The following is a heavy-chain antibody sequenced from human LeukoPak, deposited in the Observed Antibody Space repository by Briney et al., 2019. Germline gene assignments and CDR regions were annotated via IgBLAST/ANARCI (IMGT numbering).Heavy chain of an antibody. CDR1: GFXFRSYA. D-gene: IGHD3-16*01. V-gene: IGHV3-23*01. Sequence: GGSLRLSCAASGFXFRSYAMTWVRQAPGKGLEYVSAITGSDNTYYADSVKGRFTISRDNSKNTVYLQMNSLRAEDTAVYYCAKRLPYYFDYWGQGTLVTVSS. CDR2: ITGSDNT. CDR3: AKRLPYYFDY. J-gene: IGHJ4*02.